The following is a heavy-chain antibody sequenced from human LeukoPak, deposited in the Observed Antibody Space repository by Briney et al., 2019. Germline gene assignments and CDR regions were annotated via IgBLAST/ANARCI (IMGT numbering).Heavy chain of an antibody. CDR2: INPNSGGT. Sequence: ASVKVSCKASGYTFTGYYMHWVRQAPGQGLEWMGWINPNSGGTNYAQKFQGWVTMTRDTSISTAYMELSRLRSDDTAVYYCAITMSSRDNWFDPWGQGTLVTVSS. J-gene: IGHJ5*02. V-gene: IGHV1-2*04. D-gene: IGHD3-10*02. CDR1: GYTFTGYY. CDR3: AITMSSRDNWFDP.